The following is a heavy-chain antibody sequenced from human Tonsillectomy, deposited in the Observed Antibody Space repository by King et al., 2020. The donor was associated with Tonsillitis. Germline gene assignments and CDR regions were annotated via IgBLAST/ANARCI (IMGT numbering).Heavy chain of an antibody. V-gene: IGHV4-38-2*01. CDR2: IFHSGEP. J-gene: IGHJ4*02. CDR1: GLSITRGYF. CDR3: ARAAKNQLQFDY. Sequence: VQLQESGPGLVKPSETLSLTCAISGLSITRGYFWAWIRQPPGKGLEWIGSIFHSGEPAYNPSLKSRVTISVDTSKNQFSLTLTSVAAADTAVYYCARAAKNQLQFDYWGQGSLVTVSA. D-gene: IGHD1-1*01.